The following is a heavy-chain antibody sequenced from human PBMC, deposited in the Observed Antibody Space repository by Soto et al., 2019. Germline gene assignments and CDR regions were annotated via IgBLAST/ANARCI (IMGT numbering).Heavy chain of an antibody. Sequence: PWWSHRLTCVDSNFIDPSHRRISIRQVPGKGLECIYYISSGISAIHYADSVKGRFTISSDNVKNSLYLEMKSLRVEDTAVYYCERRDNRHRFVDDWGQGTLVTVSS. D-gene: IGHD2-15*01. V-gene: IGHV3-48*01. CDR1: NFIDPSHR. CDR2: ISSGISAI. CDR3: ERRDNRHRFVDD. J-gene: IGHJ4*02.